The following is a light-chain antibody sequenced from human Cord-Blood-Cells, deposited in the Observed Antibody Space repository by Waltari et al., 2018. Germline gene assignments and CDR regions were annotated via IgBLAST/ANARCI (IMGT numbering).Light chain of an antibody. CDR3: SSYTSSSTYVV. CDR2: DVS. V-gene: IGLV2-14*01. Sequence: QSALTQPASVSGSPGQSITISCTGTSSDVGGYNYVSWYQQHPGKAPKLMIYDVSNRPSGVSNRFCGSQSGNTASLTLSGLQAEDEADYYCSSYTSSSTYVVFGGGTKLTVL. CDR1: SSDVGGYNY. J-gene: IGLJ2*01.